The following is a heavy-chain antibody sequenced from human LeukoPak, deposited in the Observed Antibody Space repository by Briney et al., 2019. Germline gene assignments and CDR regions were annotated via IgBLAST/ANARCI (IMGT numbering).Heavy chain of an antibody. CDR2: ISAYNGNT. Sequence: ASVRVSCKASGYTFTSYGISWVRQAPGQGLEWMGWISAYNGNTDYAQKLQGRVTMTTDTSTSTAYMELRSLRSDDTAVYYCAREVRGDYWGFWGQGTLVTVSS. V-gene: IGHV1-18*01. CDR1: GYTFTSYG. D-gene: IGHD4-17*01. J-gene: IGHJ4*02. CDR3: AREVRGDYWGF.